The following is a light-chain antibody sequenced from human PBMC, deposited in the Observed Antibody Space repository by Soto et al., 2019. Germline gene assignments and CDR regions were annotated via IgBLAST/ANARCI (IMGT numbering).Light chain of an antibody. J-gene: IGKJ3*01. CDR2: DAS. V-gene: IGKV3-11*01. Sequence: EIVLTQSPATPSLSPGERATLSCRASQSVSDYLAWYQQKPGQAPRLLIYDASNRATGIPARFSGSGFGTDFTLTISSLEPEDFAVYYCHQYVTSPTFGPGTKVDIK. CDR1: QSVSDY. CDR3: HQYVTSPT.